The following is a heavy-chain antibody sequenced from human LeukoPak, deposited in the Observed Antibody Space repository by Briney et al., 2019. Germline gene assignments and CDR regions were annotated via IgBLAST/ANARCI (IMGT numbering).Heavy chain of an antibody. CDR3: ARDLCCDYFDY. J-gene: IGHJ4*02. Sequence: GGSLRLSCAASGFTFSDYYMSWIRQSPGKGLEWVSYISSSGSTIYYADSVKGRFTISRDNAKNSLYLQMNSLRAEDTAVYYCARDLCCDYFDYWGQGTLVTVSS. V-gene: IGHV3-11*04. CDR1: GFTFSDYY. D-gene: IGHD2-21*01. CDR2: ISSSGSTI.